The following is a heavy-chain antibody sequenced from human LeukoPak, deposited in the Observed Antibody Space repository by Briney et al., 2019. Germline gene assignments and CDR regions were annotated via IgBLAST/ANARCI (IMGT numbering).Heavy chain of an antibody. D-gene: IGHD4-23*01. CDR3: AKDILNGGNSNGIWDY. V-gene: IGHV3-23*01. CDR2: ISGSGGST. Sequence: QPGGSLRLSCAASGFTFSSYAMSWVRQAPGKGLEWVSTISGSGGSTYYADSVKGRFTISRDDSKNTLYLQMNSLRAEDTAVYYCAKDILNGGNSNGIWDYWGQGTLVTVSS. CDR1: GFTFSSYA. J-gene: IGHJ4*02.